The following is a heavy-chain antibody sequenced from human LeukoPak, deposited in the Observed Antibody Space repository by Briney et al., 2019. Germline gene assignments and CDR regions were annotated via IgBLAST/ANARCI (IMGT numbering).Heavy chain of an antibody. Sequence: ASVKVSCKVSGYTLTELFMHWVRQAPGKGLEWMGGFDPEDGETIYAQKFQGRVTMTEDTSTDTAYMELSSLRSEDTAVYYCATDAGATGRRTHQLPFDYWGQGTLVTVSS. CDR2: FDPEDGET. V-gene: IGHV1-24*01. D-gene: IGHD1-26*01. J-gene: IGHJ4*02. CDR1: GYTLTELF. CDR3: ATDAGATGRRTHQLPFDY.